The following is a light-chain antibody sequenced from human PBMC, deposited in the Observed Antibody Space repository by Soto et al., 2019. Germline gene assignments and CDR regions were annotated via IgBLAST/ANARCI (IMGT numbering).Light chain of an antibody. CDR3: QQYNKWPIT. J-gene: IGKJ5*01. Sequence: EIVLTQSPGTLSLSPGERATLSCRASQSVSSSNLAWYQQKPGQAPRLLIYRASTRAAGLPDRFSGSGSETDFTLTISSLQSEDFGVYYCQQYNKWPITFGQGTRLEIK. V-gene: IGKV3-20*01. CDR1: QSVSSSN. CDR2: RAS.